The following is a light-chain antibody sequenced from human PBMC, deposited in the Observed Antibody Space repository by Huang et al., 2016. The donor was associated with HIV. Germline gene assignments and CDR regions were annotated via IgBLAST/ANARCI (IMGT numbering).Light chain of an antibody. CDR3: QQYLASPA. CDR2: CAS. CDR1: QSLLDKFTGKNH. Sequence: DIVLTQTPDSLAVSLGERAIINCKSSQSLLDKFTGKNHLAWYQQRPGQSPKVFISCASTRESGFPDRFSGSGSGTDFTLTSNGLQSDDVAVYYCQQYLASPAFGRGT. J-gene: IGKJ1*01. V-gene: IGKV4-1*01.